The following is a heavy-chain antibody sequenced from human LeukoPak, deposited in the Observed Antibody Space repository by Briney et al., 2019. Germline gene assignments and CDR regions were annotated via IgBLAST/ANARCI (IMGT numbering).Heavy chain of an antibody. CDR3: ARSARVNWGSGY. CDR2: INPNSGDT. J-gene: IGHJ4*02. CDR1: GYTFTGYC. Sequence: GASVKVSCKASGYTFTGYCMHWVRQAPGQGLEWMGWINPNSGDTNYAQNFQGRVTMTRDTSISTAYMELSRLRSDDTAVYYCARSARVNWGSGYWGQGTLVTVSS. D-gene: IGHD3-16*01. V-gene: IGHV1-2*02.